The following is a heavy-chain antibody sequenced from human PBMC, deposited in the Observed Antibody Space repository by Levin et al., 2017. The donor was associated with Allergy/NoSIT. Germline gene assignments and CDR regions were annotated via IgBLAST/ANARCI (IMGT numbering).Heavy chain of an antibody. CDR3: ARYVDESDHGGYFDY. D-gene: IGHD1-14*01. V-gene: IGHV4-39*01. Sequence: SETLSLTCTVSGGSISSSSYFWGWIRQPPGKGLEWIGSIYYSGSTYYNPSLKSRVTISVDTSKNQFFLKLSSVTAADTAVYYCARYVDESDHGGYFDYWGQGTLVTVSS. CDR2: IYYSGST. CDR1: GGSISSSSYF. J-gene: IGHJ4*02.